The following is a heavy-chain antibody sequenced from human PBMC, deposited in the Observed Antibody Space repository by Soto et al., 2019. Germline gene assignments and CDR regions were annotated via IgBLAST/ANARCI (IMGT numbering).Heavy chain of an antibody. V-gene: IGHV3-33*01. CDR2: IWYDGSNK. Sequence: QVQLVESGGGVVQPGRSLRLSCAASGFTFSSYGMHWVRQAPGKGLEWVAVIWYDGSNKYYADSVKGRFTISRDNSKNPLYLQMNSLRAEDTAVYYCARPNSIVATRRYYFDYWGQGTLVTVSS. D-gene: IGHD5-12*01. CDR3: ARPNSIVATRRYYFDY. J-gene: IGHJ4*02. CDR1: GFTFSSYG.